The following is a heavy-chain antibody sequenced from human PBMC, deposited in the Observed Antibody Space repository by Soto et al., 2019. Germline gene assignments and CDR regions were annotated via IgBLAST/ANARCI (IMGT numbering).Heavy chain of an antibody. V-gene: IGHV4-39*01. CDR2: IYYSGST. D-gene: IGHD6-13*01. CDR1: GGSISSSGYY. CDR3: ARPAIGGLANHYWFDP. Sequence: SETLSLTCTVSGGSISSSGYYWGWIRQPPGKGLEWIGSIYYSGSTYYNPSLKSRVTISVDTSKDQFSLKLSSVTAADTAVYYCARPAIGGLANHYWFDPWGQGTLVTV. J-gene: IGHJ5*02.